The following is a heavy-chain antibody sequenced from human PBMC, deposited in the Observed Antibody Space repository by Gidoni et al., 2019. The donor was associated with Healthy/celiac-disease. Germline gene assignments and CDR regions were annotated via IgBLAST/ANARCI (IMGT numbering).Heavy chain of an antibody. CDR1: GGSFSGYN. D-gene: IGHD2-2*01. Sequence: QVQLQQWGAGLLKPSETLSLTCAVYGGSFSGYNWSWIRQPPGKGLEWIGELNHSGSTNYNPSLKSRVSISVDTSKNQFSLKLSSVTAADTAVYYCARGRTSRSISAAMSRYYYYMDVWGKGTTVTVSS. V-gene: IGHV4-34*01. CDR2: LNHSGST. CDR3: ARGRTSRSISAAMSRYYYYMDV. J-gene: IGHJ6*03.